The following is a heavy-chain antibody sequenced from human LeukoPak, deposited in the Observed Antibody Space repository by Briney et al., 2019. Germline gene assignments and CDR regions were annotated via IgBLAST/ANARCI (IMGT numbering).Heavy chain of an antibody. CDR3: ARDRAHIYDYWSYTMDV. D-gene: IGHD5/OR15-5a*01. CDR1: EFTFRNYA. V-gene: IGHV3-30*04. Sequence: PGGSLRLSCAASEFTFRNYAMHWVRQGPGKGLEWVAVISSDAKNKYYADSVKGRFTISRDNSKNTLYLQMNSLGVDDTAVYYCARDRAHIYDYWSYTMDVWGQGTTVTVSS. J-gene: IGHJ6*02. CDR2: ISSDAKNK.